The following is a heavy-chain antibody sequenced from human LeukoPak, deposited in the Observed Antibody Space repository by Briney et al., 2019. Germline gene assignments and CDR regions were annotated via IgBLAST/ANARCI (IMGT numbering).Heavy chain of an antibody. CDR3: AREQYCCSTSCYYFDY. CDR1: GYTFTGYY. Sequence: ASVKVSCKASGYTFTGYYMHWVRQAPGQGLEWMGWISAYNGNTNYAQKLQGRVTMTTDTSTSTAYMELRSLRSDDTAVYYCAREQYCCSTSCYYFDYWGQGTLVTVSS. D-gene: IGHD2-2*01. J-gene: IGHJ4*02. V-gene: IGHV1-18*04. CDR2: ISAYNGNT.